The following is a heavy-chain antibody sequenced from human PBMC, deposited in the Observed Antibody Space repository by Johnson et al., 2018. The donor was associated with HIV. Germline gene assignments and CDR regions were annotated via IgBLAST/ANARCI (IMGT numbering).Heavy chain of an antibody. J-gene: IGHJ3*02. CDR3: ARAYSYGTFDI. CDR2: IYSGGST. V-gene: IGHV3-66*01. Sequence: VQLVESGGGLVQPGGSLRLSCAASGFTFSSNYMSWVRQAPGKGLEWVSIIYSGGSTYYADSVKGRFTISSDNSKNTLYLQMNSLRAEDTAVYYCARAYSYGTFDIWGQGTMVTVSS. CDR1: GFTFSSNY. D-gene: IGHD5-18*01.